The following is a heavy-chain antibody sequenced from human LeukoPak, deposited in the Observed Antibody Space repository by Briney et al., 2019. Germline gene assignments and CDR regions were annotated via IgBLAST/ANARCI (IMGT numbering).Heavy chain of an antibody. D-gene: IGHD4-11*01. V-gene: IGHV4-59*12. CDR1: GGSISSYY. J-gene: IGHJ5*02. Sequence: SETLSLTCTVSGGSISSYYWSWIRQPPGKGLEWIGYIYYSGSTYYNPSLKSRVTISVDTSKNQFSLKLSSVTAADTAVYYCARGFSFYSSWFDPWGQGTLVTVSS. CDR2: IYYSGST. CDR3: ARGFSFYSSWFDP.